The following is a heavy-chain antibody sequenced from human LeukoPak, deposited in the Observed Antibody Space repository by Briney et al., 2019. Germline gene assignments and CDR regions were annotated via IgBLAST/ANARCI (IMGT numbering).Heavy chain of an antibody. CDR2: IYHSGST. CDR1: GYSISSGYY. CDR3: ARRSSGSYYSDYFDY. V-gene: IGHV4-38-2*01. J-gene: IGHJ4*02. Sequence: PSETLSLTCAVSGYSISSGYYCGWIRQPPGKGLEWIGSIYHSGSTYYNPSLKSRVTISVDTSKNQFSLKLSSVTAADTAVYYCARRSSGSYYSDYFDYWGQGTLVTVSS. D-gene: IGHD1-26*01.